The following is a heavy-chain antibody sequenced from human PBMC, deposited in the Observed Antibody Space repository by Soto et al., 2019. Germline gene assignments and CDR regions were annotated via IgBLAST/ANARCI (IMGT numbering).Heavy chain of an antibody. CDR2: ISAYNGNT. D-gene: IGHD2-15*01. Sequence: ASVKVSCKASGYTFTSYGISWVRQAPGQGLEWMGWISAYNGNTNYAQKLQGRVTMTTDTSTSTAYMELRSLRSDDTAVYYCARDFYCSGGSCYSGFDAFDIWGQGTMVTVSS. V-gene: IGHV1-18*01. CDR3: ARDFYCSGGSCYSGFDAFDI. CDR1: GYTFTSYG. J-gene: IGHJ3*02.